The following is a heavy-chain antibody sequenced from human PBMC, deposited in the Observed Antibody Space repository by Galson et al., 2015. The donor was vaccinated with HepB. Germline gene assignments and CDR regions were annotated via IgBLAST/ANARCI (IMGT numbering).Heavy chain of an antibody. V-gene: IGHV3-30*18. Sequence: SLRLSCAASGFTFRVYFMYWVCQSPGKGLEWLSTISPDGNNEYYAGSLRGRFTVSRDNSKNTLSLQLNSLRTDDTAMYFCAKDHIDGWALDYWGQGIPVTVSS. D-gene: IGHD6-19*01. J-gene: IGHJ4*02. CDR2: ISPDGNNE. CDR1: GFTFRVYF. CDR3: AKDHIDGWALDY.